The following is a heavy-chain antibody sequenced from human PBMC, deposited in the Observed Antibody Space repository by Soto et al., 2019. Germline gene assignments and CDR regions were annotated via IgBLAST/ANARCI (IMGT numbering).Heavy chain of an antibody. V-gene: IGHV3-23*01. CDR1: GFTFSSYA. D-gene: IGHD6-13*01. CDR3: AKDRIDSSSSNY. J-gene: IGHJ4*02. Sequence: VGSLRLSCAASGFTFSSYAMSWVRQAPGKGLEWVSAISGSGGSTYYADSVKGRFTISRDSSKNTLYLQMNSLRAEDTAVYYCAKDRIDSSSSNYWGQGTLVTVSS. CDR2: ISGSGGST.